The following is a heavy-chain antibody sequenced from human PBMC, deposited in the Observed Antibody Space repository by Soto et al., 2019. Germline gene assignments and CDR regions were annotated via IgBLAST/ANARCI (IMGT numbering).Heavy chain of an antibody. CDR1: GFTFSSYA. CDR2: ISGSGGST. J-gene: IGHJ4*02. CDR3: AKDGLGFGELPFSDY. V-gene: IGHV3-23*01. D-gene: IGHD3-10*01. Sequence: EVQLLESGGGLVQPGGSLRLSCAASGFTFSSYAMSWVRQAPGKGLEWVSAISGSGGSTYYADSVKGRFTISRDNSKTTRYVQMNSLSAAETAVYYCAKDGLGFGELPFSDYWGQGTLVTVSS.